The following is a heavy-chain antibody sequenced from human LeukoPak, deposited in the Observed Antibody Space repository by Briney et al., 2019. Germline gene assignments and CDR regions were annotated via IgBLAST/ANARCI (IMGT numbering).Heavy chain of an antibody. Sequence: NPSETLSLTCTVSGGSISSYYWSWIRQPPGKGLEWIGYIYYSGSTNYNPSLKSRVTISVDTSKNQFSLKLSSVTAADTAVYYCARVLHCSGGSCYFWWFDPWGQGTLVTVSS. V-gene: IGHV4-59*01. J-gene: IGHJ5*02. D-gene: IGHD2-15*01. CDR1: GGSISSYY. CDR2: IYYSGST. CDR3: ARVLHCSGGSCYFWWFDP.